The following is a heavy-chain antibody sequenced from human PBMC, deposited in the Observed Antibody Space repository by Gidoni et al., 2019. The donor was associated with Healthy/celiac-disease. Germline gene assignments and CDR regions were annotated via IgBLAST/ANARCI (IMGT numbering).Heavy chain of an antibody. CDR3: ARQGQWTYGMDV. CDR1: GGSISSSSYY. CDR2: IYYSGST. D-gene: IGHD6-19*01. J-gene: IGHJ6*02. Sequence: QLQLQESGPGLVKPSETLSLTCTVSGGSISSSSYYWGWIRQPPGKGLEWIGSIYYSGSTYSNPSLKSRVTISVDTSKNQFSLKLSSVTAADTAVYYCARQGQWTYGMDVWGQGTTVTVSS. V-gene: IGHV4-39*01.